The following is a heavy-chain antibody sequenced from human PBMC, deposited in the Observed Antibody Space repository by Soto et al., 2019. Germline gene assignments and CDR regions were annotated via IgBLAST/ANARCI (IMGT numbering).Heavy chain of an antibody. D-gene: IGHD6-13*01. CDR2: IIPIFGTA. CDR3: ARLYSSSWYASGWFDP. CDR1: GGTFSRYA. V-gene: IGHV1-69*13. J-gene: IGHJ5*02. Sequence: SVKVSCKASGGTFSRYAISWVRQAPGQGLEWMGGIIPIFGTANYAQKFQGRVTITADESTSTAYMELSSLRSEDTAVYYCARLYSSSWYASGWFDPWGQGTLVTVS.